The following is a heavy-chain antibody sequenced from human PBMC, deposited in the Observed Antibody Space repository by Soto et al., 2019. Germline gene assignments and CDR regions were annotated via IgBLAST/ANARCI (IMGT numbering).Heavy chain of an antibody. D-gene: IGHD6-13*01. CDR3: ARRIAAGGGYYYYAFDV. J-gene: IGHJ6*02. CDR1: GYNFDTYW. Sequence: GESLKISCKGSGYNFDTYWINWVRQTPGKGLEGMGRIDPIDSKTKYSPSLEGHITISVDKSISTTYLQWSSLKASDTAIYYCARRIAAGGGYYYYAFDVWGQGTTVTVSS. CDR2: IDPIDSKT. V-gene: IGHV5-10-1*01.